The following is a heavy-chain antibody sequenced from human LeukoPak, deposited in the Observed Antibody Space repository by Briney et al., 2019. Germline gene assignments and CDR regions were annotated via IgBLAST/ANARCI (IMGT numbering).Heavy chain of an antibody. V-gene: IGHV3-43D*03. CDR2: ISWDGGST. CDR1: GFTFDDYA. D-gene: IGHD5-24*01. Sequence: QAGGSLRLSCAASGFTFDDYAMHWVRHAPGKGLEWVSLISWDGGSTYYADSVKGRFTISRDNAKNSLYLQMNSLRAGDTAVYYCARTIEMATISYFDYWGQGTLVTVSS. CDR3: ARTIEMATISYFDY. J-gene: IGHJ4*02.